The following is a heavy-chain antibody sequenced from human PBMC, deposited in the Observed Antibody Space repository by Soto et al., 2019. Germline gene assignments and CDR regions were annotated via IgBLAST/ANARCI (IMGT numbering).Heavy chain of an antibody. Sequence: SLKVARKASVYSFTGYYIDRRRLAPGQGLEWMGIMNPSAGSTSYAQKFQGRVTMTRDTSTSTVYMEVRSLRSEDTAVYYCASLRATGFDYWGQGTLVTVSS. CDR1: VYSFTGYY. V-gene: IGHV1-46*03. D-gene: IGHD7-27*01. J-gene: IGHJ4*02. CDR3: ASLRATGFDY. CDR2: MNPSAGST.